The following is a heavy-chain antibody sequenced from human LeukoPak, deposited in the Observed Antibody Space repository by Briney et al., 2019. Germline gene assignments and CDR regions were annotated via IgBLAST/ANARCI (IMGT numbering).Heavy chain of an antibody. V-gene: IGHV3-48*02. D-gene: IGHD6-19*01. CDR3: ARGHSSGWSTFDY. Sequence: GGSLRLSCVASGFTFRSYSMNWVRQAPGKGLEWVSYISSSSSTICYADSVKGRFTISRDNAKNSLYLQMNSLRDEDTAVYYCARGHSSGWSTFDYWGQGTLVTVSS. CDR1: GFTFRSYS. CDR2: ISSSSSTI. J-gene: IGHJ4*02.